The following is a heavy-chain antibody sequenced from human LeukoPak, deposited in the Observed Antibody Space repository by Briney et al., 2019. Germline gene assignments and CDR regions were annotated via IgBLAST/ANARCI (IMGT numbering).Heavy chain of an antibody. V-gene: IGHV3-48*02. CDR3: ARPRDGYNSGAFDI. CDR2: ISSSSDTR. Sequence: SGGSLRLSCAASGFTFSSYSMNWVRQAPGKGLEWVSYISSSSDTRYYADSVKGRFTISRDNAKNSLHLQTNSLRDEDTAVYYCARPRDGYNSGAFDIWGQGTMVTVS. D-gene: IGHD5-24*01. J-gene: IGHJ3*02. CDR1: GFTFSSYS.